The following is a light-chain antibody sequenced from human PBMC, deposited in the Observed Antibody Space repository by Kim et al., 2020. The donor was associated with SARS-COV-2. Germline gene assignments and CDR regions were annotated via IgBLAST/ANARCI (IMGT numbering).Light chain of an antibody. V-gene: IGKV1-12*01. CDR3: QQANSFPYS. CDR2: AAS. J-gene: IGKJ2*03. CDR1: QGNSSL. Sequence: SESVGDRVTITLRAIQGNSSLLAWYQHKPGKAPKLLIYAASSLQSGVPPRFSGSVSGTDFTLTISSLQPEDFATYYCQQANSFPYSFGQGTKLEI.